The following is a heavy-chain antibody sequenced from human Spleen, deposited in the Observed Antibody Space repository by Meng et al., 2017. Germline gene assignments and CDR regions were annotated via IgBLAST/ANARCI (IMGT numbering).Heavy chain of an antibody. CDR2: INPNSGGT. Sequence: PLVQSGAEGKKPGASVKLSCKPSGYNFPDYYIHWVRRATGQGLEWMGRINPNSGGTNYAQKFQGRVTMTRDTSISTAYMELSRLRSDDTAVYYCASYCSGGSCYSLDYWGQGTLVTVSS. CDR3: ASYCSGGSCYSLDY. D-gene: IGHD2-15*01. CDR1: GYNFPDYY. J-gene: IGHJ4*02. V-gene: IGHV1-2*06.